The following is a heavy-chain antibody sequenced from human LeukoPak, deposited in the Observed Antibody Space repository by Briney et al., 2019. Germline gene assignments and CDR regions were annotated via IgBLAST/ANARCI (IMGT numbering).Heavy chain of an antibody. CDR1: GFTFSSYA. Sequence: PGGSLRLSCAASGFTFSSYAMSWVRQAPGKGLEWVSSISGSGGTTYYADSVKGRFTISRDSSKNTLYLQMNSLRAEDTAVYYCAKDRRPMDGDAFLNDAFDIWGQGTMVTVSS. V-gene: IGHV3-23*01. J-gene: IGHJ3*02. D-gene: IGHD2/OR15-2a*01. CDR3: AKDRRPMDGDAFLNDAFDI. CDR2: ISGSGGTT.